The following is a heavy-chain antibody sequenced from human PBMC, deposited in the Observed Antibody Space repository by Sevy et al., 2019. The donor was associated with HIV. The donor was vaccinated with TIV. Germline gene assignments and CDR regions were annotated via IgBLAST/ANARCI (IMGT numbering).Heavy chain of an antibody. CDR1: GYSFSSYW. CDR3: ASSLDYYGSGSYWDY. V-gene: IGHV5-51*01. Sequence: GESLKISCKGSGYSFSSYWIGWVRQMPGKGLAWMGLIYPGGSDTRYSPSFQGQVTISVDKSISTAYLQWSSLKASDTAMYYCASSLDYYGSGSYWDYWGQRTLVTVSS. CDR2: IYPGGSDT. D-gene: IGHD3-10*01. J-gene: IGHJ4*02.